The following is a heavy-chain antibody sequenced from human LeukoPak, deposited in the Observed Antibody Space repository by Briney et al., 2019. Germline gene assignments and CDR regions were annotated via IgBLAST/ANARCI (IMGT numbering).Heavy chain of an antibody. CDR2: IYSGGST. V-gene: IGHV3-53*01. D-gene: IGHD3-22*01. CDR3: ARGATYYHDSSGYYDY. CDR1: GFTVSSNY. Sequence: GGSLRLACADSGFTVSSNYMSWVGQAPGKGLEWVSVIYSGGSTYYADSVKGRFTISRDNSKNTLYLQMNSLRAEDTAVYYCARGATYYHDSSGYYDYWGQGTLVTVSS. J-gene: IGHJ4*02.